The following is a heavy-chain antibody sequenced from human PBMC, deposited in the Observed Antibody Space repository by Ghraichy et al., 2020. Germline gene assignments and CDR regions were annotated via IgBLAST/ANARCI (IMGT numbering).Heavy chain of an antibody. CDR1: GFTFSSYA. Sequence: GESLNISCAASGFTFSSYAMSWVRQAPGKGLEWVSAISGSGGSTYYADSVKGRFTISRDNSKNTLYLQMNSLRAEDTAVYYCAKDPHYDFWSGYYGMDVWGQGTTVTVSS. CDR2: ISGSGGST. J-gene: IGHJ6*02. CDR3: AKDPHYDFWSGYYGMDV. V-gene: IGHV3-23*01. D-gene: IGHD3-3*01.